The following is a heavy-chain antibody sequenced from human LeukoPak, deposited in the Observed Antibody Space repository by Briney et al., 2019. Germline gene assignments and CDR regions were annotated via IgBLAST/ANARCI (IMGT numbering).Heavy chain of an antibody. CDR3: AELGITMIGGV. CDR2: ISSSGSTI. J-gene: IGHJ6*04. V-gene: IGHV3-48*03. D-gene: IGHD3-10*02. Sequence: PGGSLRLSCAASGFTFSSYEMNWVHQAPGKGLEWVSYISSSGSTIYYADSVKGRFTISRDNAKNSLYLQMNSLRAEGTAVYYCAELGITMIGGVWGKGTTVTVSS. CDR1: GFTFSSYE.